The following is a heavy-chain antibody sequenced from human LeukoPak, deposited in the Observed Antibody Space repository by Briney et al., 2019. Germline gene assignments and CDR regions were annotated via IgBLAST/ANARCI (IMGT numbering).Heavy chain of an antibody. CDR1: GGSISSYY. D-gene: IGHD3-10*01. CDR3: ARHMSVSYDAFDL. V-gene: IGHV4-59*08. Sequence: SETLSLTCTVSGGSISSYYWSWIRQPPGKGLEWIAYVYYTGRTLYNPSLESRVTISVDTSKTQFSLTVTSVTAADTAVYYCARHMSVSYDAFDLWGRGTAVTVSS. J-gene: IGHJ3*01. CDR2: VYYTGRT.